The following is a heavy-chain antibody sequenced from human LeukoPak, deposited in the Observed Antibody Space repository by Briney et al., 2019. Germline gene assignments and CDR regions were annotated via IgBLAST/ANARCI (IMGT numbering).Heavy chain of an antibody. Sequence: ASVKVSCKASGDTFSSYAISWVRQAPGQGLEWMGRIIPILGIANYAQKFQGRVTITADKSTSTAYMELSSLRSEDTAVYYCARGLTIFGVVNAFDIWGQGTKVTVSS. V-gene: IGHV1-69*04. J-gene: IGHJ3*02. CDR2: IIPILGIA. CDR3: ARGLTIFGVVNAFDI. CDR1: GDTFSSYA. D-gene: IGHD3-3*01.